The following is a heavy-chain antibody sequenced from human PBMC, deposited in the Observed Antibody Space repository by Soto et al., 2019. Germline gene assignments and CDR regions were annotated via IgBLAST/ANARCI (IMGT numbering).Heavy chain of an antibody. D-gene: IGHD6-13*01. J-gene: IGHJ6*03. V-gene: IGHV3-33*01. CDR3: ARDEAPKAAARYYMDV. CDR1: GFTFSSYG. Sequence: HPGGSLRLSCAASGFTFSSYGMHWVRQAPGKGLEWVAVIWYDGSNKYYADSVKGRFTISRDNSKNTLYLQMNSLRAEDTAVYYCARDEAPKAAARYYMDVWGKGTTVTVSS. CDR2: IWYDGSNK.